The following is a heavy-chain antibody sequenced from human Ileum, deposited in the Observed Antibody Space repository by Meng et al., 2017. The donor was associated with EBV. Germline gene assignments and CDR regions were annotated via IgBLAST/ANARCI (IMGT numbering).Heavy chain of an antibody. D-gene: IGHD6-6*01. CDR3: ARRPGSPSSRFDY. V-gene: IGHV2-5*01. Sequence: HIPLKEPRPTLLKPTQTLPLTCSFSGFSLTSSGVGVGWIRQPPGKALEWLALIYWNDDKRYSPSLKSRLTVTRDTSKNQVVLTLTNVDPVDTATYYCARRPGSPSSRFDYWGQGTLVTVSS. J-gene: IGHJ4*02. CDR1: GFSLTSSGVG. CDR2: IYWNDDK.